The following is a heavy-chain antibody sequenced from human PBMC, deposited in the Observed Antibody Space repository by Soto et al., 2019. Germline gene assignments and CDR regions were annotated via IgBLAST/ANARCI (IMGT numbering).Heavy chain of an antibody. V-gene: IGHV4-59*01. CDR3: AVNLDGGYYYNFDY. D-gene: IGHD3-22*01. CDR2: IYYSGST. Sequence: SETLSLTCTVSGGSICSYYWSWIRQPPGKGLEWIGYIYYSGSTNYNPSLKSRVTISVDTSKNQFSLKLSSVTAADTAVYYCAVNLDGGYYYNFDYWGQGTLVTGSS. CDR1: GGSICSYY. J-gene: IGHJ4*02.